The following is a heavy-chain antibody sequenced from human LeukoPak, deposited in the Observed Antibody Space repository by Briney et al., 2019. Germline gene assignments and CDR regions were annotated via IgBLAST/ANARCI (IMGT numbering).Heavy chain of an antibody. D-gene: IGHD1-26*01. J-gene: IGHJ4*02. Sequence: PGRSLRLSCAASGFTFSSYGMHWVRQAPGKGLEWVAVIWYDGSNKYYADSVKGRFTISRDNSKNTLYLQMDSLRAEDTAVYYCAKVSVVGTTTGYFDYWGQGSLVTVSS. V-gene: IGHV3-33*06. CDR3: AKVSVVGTTTGYFDY. CDR2: IWYDGSNK. CDR1: GFTFSSYG.